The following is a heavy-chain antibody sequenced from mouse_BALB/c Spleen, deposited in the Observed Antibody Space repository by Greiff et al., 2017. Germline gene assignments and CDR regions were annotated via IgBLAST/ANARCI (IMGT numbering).Heavy chain of an antibody. D-gene: IGHD2-3*01. V-gene: IGHV14-3*02. CDR3: ARSRFYAAMDY. CDR2: IDPANGNT. CDR1: GFNIKDTY. J-gene: IGHJ4*01. Sequence: EVQLVESGAELVKPGASVKLSCTASGFNIKDTYMHWVKQRPEQGLEWIGRIDPANGNTKYDPKFQGKATITADTSSNTAYLQLSSLTSEDTAVYYCARSRFYAAMDYWGQGTSVTVSS.